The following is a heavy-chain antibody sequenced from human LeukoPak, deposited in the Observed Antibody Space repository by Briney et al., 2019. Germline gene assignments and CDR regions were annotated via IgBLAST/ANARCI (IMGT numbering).Heavy chain of an antibody. J-gene: IGHJ4*02. V-gene: IGHV1-18*01. CDR2: ISAYNGNT. D-gene: IGHD3-22*01. Sequence: ASVKDSCKASGYTFTSYGISWVRQAPEQGLECMGWISAYNGNTNYAQKLQGRVTMTTDTSTSTAYMELRSLRSDDTAVYYCARVRLHYYDSSGYYLDYWGQGTLVTVSS. CDR1: GYTFTSYG. CDR3: ARVRLHYYDSSGYYLDY.